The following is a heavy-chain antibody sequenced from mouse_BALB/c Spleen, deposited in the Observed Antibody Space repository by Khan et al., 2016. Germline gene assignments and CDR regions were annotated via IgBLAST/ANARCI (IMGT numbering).Heavy chain of an antibody. V-gene: IGHV5-6*01. D-gene: IGHD1-1*01. CDR1: GFTFSSYG. J-gene: IGHJ2*01. CDR3: ARISTTNYFDY. Sequence: EVELVESGGDLVKPGGSLKLSCAASGFTFSSYGMSWVRQTPDKRLEWVATISSGGRYTYYPDSVKGRFTISRDNAKNTLYLQMSSLKSEDTAMYYCARISTTNYFDYWGQGTTLTVSS. CDR2: ISSGGRYT.